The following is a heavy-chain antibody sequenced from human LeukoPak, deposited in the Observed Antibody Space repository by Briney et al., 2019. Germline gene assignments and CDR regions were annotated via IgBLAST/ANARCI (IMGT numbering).Heavy chain of an antibody. J-gene: IGHJ4*02. V-gene: IGHV4-39*07. CDR1: SGSISTSNYY. CDR2: IFYSGST. CDR3: ARVDGYDYVWGSYRYGLDY. Sequence: SETLSLTCTVSSGSISTSNYYWGWVRQPPGKALEWIGNIFYSGSTYYSPSLKSRVTISLDTSRNQFSLKLNSVTAADTAVYYCARVDGYDYVWGSYRYGLDYWGQGTLVTVSS. D-gene: IGHD3-16*02.